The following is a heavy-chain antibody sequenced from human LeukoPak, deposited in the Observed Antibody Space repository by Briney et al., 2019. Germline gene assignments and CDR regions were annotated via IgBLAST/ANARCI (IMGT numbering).Heavy chain of an antibody. CDR3: ARDLAGYSSGWYNSYFDY. D-gene: IGHD6-19*01. V-gene: IGHV3-21*01. CDR1: GFGFSSHS. J-gene: IGHJ4*02. Sequence: GGSLRLSCAASGFGFSSHSMNWVRRPPGKGLEWVSTISPTSSYIDYAESVKGRFTISRDNAKNSLYLQMNSLRAEDTAVYYCARDLAGYSSGWYNSYFDYWGQGTLVTVSS. CDR2: ISPTSSYI.